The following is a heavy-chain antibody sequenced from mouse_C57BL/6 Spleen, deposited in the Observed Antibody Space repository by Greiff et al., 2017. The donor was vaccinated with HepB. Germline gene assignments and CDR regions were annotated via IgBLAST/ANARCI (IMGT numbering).Heavy chain of an antibody. V-gene: IGHV1-69*01. CDR3: AAVVATPYYFDY. D-gene: IGHD1-1*01. CDR2: IDPSDSYT. CDR1: GYTFTSYW. J-gene: IGHJ2*01. Sequence: QVQLQQPGAELVMPGASVKLSCKASGYTFTSYWMHWVKQRPGQGLEWIGEIDPSDSYTNYNQKFKGKSTLTVDKSSSTAYMQLSSLTSEDSAVYYCAAVVATPYYFDYWGQGTTLTVSS.